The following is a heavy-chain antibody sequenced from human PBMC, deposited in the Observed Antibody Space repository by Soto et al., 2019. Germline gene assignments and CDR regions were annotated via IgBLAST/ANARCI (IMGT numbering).Heavy chain of an antibody. D-gene: IGHD6-25*01. Sequence: GGSLRLSCAASGFTFSSYAMHWVRQAPGKGLEWVAVISYDGSNKYYADSVKGRFTISRDNSKNTLYLQMNSLRAEDTAVYYCARDLGAAKGTYYYYGMDVWGQGTTVTVSS. CDR2: ISYDGSNK. CDR1: GFTFSSYA. CDR3: ARDLGAAKGTYYYYGMDV. J-gene: IGHJ6*02. V-gene: IGHV3-30-3*01.